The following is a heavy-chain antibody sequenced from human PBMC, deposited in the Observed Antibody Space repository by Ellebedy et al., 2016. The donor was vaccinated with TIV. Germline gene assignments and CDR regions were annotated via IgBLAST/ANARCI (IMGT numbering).Heavy chain of an antibody. Sequence: ASVKVSXKASGYTFTAYYIHWVRQAPGQGPEWMGWINPNSGVTRYAQKFQGRVTMTRDASIGTAYMELSMLRSDDTAVYYCARALGVVAATPGYYYYYGMDVWGQGTTVTVSS. CDR1: GYTFTAYY. D-gene: IGHD2-15*01. V-gene: IGHV1-2*02. CDR3: ARALGVVAATPGYYYYYGMDV. J-gene: IGHJ6*02. CDR2: INPNSGVT.